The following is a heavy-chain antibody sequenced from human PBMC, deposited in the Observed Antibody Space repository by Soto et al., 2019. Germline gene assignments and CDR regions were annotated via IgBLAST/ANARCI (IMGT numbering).Heavy chain of an antibody. CDR3: ARAGSEDYYGMDV. J-gene: IGHJ6*02. V-gene: IGHV4-30-4*01. CDR1: GCSISSDEYF. Sequence: QVQLQESGPGLVKPSHTLSLTCSVSGCSISSDEYFWSSIRLSPEKGLEWIGYIHYTGSTSNNPSLKSRLTIVVDTSKNQCSLKLSSVTAADTAVYVCARAGSEDYYGMDVWGQGTPVTVSS. D-gene: IGHD6-6*01. CDR2: IHYTGST.